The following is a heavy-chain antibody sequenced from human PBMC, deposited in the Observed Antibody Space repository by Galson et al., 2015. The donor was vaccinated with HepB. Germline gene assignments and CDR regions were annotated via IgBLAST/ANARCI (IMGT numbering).Heavy chain of an antibody. CDR2: IRSNAYGGTT. Sequence: PRLSCAASGLTFGDYAMSWFRQAPGQGLERVGFIRSNAYGGTTEYAASVKGRFTISRDDSKSIAYLQMNSLKTEDTAVYYCTRDRGDYYDSSGLDAFDIWGQGTMVTVSS. V-gene: IGHV3-49*03. D-gene: IGHD3-22*01. J-gene: IGHJ3*02. CDR3: TRDRGDYYDSSGLDAFDI. CDR1: GLTFGDYA.